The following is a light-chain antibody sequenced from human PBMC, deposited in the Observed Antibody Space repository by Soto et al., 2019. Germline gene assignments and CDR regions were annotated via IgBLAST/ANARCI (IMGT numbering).Light chain of an antibody. CDR3: SSYAGSNSFV. J-gene: IGLJ1*01. CDR1: STDVGAYNY. CDR2: EVT. Sequence: QSALTQPPSASGSPGQSVTISCTGTSTDVGAYNYVSWYQQRPGKAPKLMIFEVTKRPSGVPDRSSGSKSGNTASLTVSGVQADDEADYYCSSYAGSNSFVFGTGTKVTVL. V-gene: IGLV2-8*01.